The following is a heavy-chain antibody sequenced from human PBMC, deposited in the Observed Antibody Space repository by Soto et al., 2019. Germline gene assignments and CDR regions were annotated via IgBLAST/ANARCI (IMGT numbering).Heavy chain of an antibody. J-gene: IGHJ4*02. D-gene: IGHD3-22*01. CDR1: GYIFTDHL. Sequence: QVQLVQSGAEVREAGAAVRVSCKTSGYIFTDHLIHWVRQSPGQGLQWVGWVHPDSGGTNVAQAFQDRVTMTADTSITTAYMDLGRLRPDDTAIFYCARGAQGFFPVSGIYFYFDHWGQGTPVTVSS. V-gene: IGHV1-2*02. CDR2: VHPDSGGT. CDR3: ARGAQGFFPVSGIYFYFDH.